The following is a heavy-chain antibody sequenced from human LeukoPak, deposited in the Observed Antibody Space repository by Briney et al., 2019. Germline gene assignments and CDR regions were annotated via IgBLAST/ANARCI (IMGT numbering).Heavy chain of an antibody. Sequence: GGSLRLSCAASGFTFSSYSMNWVRQAPGKGLEWVSSISSSGSYIYYADSVKGRFTISRDNAKNSLYLQMNSLRAEDTAVYYCARGAGAYSSSWLDRWGQGTLVTVSS. D-gene: IGHD6-13*01. V-gene: IGHV3-21*01. J-gene: IGHJ5*02. CDR2: ISSSGSYI. CDR1: GFTFSSYS. CDR3: ARGAGAYSSSWLDR.